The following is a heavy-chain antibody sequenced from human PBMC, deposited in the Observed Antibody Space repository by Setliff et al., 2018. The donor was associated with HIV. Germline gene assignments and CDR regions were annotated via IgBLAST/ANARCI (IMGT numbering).Heavy chain of an antibody. Sequence: SETLSLTCTVSGGSITRTPYYCGWIRQPPGKGLEWIGSIYHTGITYDNPSLKSRVTISVDTSKNQISLRLSSVTAADTAVYYCARGQGCGGGCHYAFEMWGQGTVVTVSS. D-gene: IGHD2-21*02. CDR2: IYHTGIT. CDR1: GGSITRTPYY. V-gene: IGHV4-39*01. CDR3: ARGQGCGGGCHYAFEM. J-gene: IGHJ3*02.